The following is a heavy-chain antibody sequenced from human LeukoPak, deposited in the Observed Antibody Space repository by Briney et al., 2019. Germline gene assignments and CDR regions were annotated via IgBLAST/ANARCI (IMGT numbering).Heavy chain of an antibody. Sequence: ASVKVSCKASGYTFTGYYMHWVRRAPGQGLEWMGWINPNSGGTNYAQKFQGRVTMTRDTSISTAYMELSRLRSDDTAVYYCARVASYFDWFPWWGQGTLVTVSS. CDR1: GYTFTGYY. CDR3: ARVASYFDWFPW. CDR2: INPNSGGT. V-gene: IGHV1-2*02. J-gene: IGHJ1*01. D-gene: IGHD3-9*01.